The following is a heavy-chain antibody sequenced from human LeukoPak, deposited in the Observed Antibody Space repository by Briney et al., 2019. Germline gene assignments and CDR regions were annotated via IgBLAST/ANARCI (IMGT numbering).Heavy chain of an antibody. Sequence: ASVKVSCKASGYTFTSYGISWVRQAPGQGLEWMGWISAYNGNTNYAQKLQGRVTMTTDTSTSTAYMELRSLRSDDTAVYYCAREEDNSGYFLPRFDYWGQGTLVTVSS. V-gene: IGHV1-18*01. CDR2: ISAYNGNT. CDR1: GYTFTSYG. CDR3: AREEDNSGYFLPRFDY. D-gene: IGHD3-22*01. J-gene: IGHJ4*02.